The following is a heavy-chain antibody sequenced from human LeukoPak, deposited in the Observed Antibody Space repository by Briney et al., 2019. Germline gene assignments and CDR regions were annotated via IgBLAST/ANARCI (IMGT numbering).Heavy chain of an antibody. J-gene: IGHJ6*03. Sequence: SETLSLTCTVSGGSISSGSYYWSWIRQPAGKGLEWIGRIYTSGSTNYNPSLKSRVTISVDTSKNQLSLKLSSVTAADTAVYYCAREPWYQLPHYYYYYMDVWGKGTTVTVSS. CDR1: GGSISSGSYY. CDR3: AREPWYQLPHYYYYYMDV. D-gene: IGHD2-2*01. CDR2: IYTSGST. V-gene: IGHV4-61*02.